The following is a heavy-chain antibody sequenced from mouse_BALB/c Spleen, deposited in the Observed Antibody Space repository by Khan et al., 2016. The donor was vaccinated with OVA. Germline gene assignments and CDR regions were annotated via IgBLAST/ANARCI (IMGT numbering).Heavy chain of an antibody. CDR1: GFSLSRYN. CDR2: IWGGGGT. V-gene: IGHV2-6-4*01. J-gene: IGHJ4*01. Sequence: QVQLKESGPGLVAPSQSLSITCTVSGFSLSRYNIHWVRQPPGKGLEWLGMIWGGGGTDYTSTLKSRLSISKDKSRSQVFLKMSILQTDDPAMFYCARGYYRYDVYYAMDYWGQGTSVTVSS. D-gene: IGHD2-14*01. CDR3: ARGYYRYDVYYAMDY.